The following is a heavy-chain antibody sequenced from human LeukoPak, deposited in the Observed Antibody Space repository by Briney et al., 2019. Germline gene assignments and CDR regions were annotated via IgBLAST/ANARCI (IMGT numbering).Heavy chain of an antibody. CDR1: GFSFSTYR. Sequence: GGSLRLSCAASGFSFSTYRMSWVRQAPGKGLEWVADMKEDGSEIYYVDSVKGRFTISRDNAKNSVSLQMNSLRVEDTAVYYCARVQGPDGERTTTRYRAFDVWGQGTTVTVSS. D-gene: IGHD2-2*02. V-gene: IGHV3-7*01. CDR2: MKEDGSEI. CDR3: ARVQGPDGERTTTRYRAFDV. J-gene: IGHJ3*01.